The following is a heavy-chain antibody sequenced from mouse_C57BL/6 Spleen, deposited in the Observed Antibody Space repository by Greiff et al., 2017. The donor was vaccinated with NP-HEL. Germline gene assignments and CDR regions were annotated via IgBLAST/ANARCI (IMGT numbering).Heavy chain of an antibody. J-gene: IGHJ3*01. D-gene: IGHD2-4*01. Sequence: QVQLQQPGAELVKPGATVKLSCKASGYTFTSYWMHWVKQRPGQGLEWIGMIHPNSGSTNYNEKFKSKATLTVDKSSSTAYMQLSSLTSEDSAVYYCARSPDDYGAYWGQGTLVTVSA. V-gene: IGHV1-64*01. CDR2: IHPNSGST. CDR1: GYTFTSYW. CDR3: ARSPDDYGAY.